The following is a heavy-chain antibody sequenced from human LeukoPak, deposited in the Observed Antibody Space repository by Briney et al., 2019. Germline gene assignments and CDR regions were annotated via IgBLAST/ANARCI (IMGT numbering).Heavy chain of an antibody. Sequence: GGSLRLSCAASGFTFSSYAMSWVRQAPGKGLEWVSAISGSGGSTYYADSVKGRFTISRDNSKNTLCLQMNSLRAEDTAVYYCAKDQPGYSYGWSWFDPWGQGTLVTVSS. D-gene: IGHD5-18*01. V-gene: IGHV3-23*01. J-gene: IGHJ5*02. CDR1: GFTFSSYA. CDR3: AKDQPGYSYGWSWFDP. CDR2: ISGSGGST.